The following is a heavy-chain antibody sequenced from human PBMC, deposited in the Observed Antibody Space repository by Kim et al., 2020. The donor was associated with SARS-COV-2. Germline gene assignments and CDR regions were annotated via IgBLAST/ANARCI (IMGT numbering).Heavy chain of an antibody. D-gene: IGHD2-2*01. CDR1: GGSFSGYY. CDR2: XNHSGXT. CDR3: AXXRGXXXVPXXIKXXXP. J-gene: IGHJ5*02. Sequence: SETLSLTCAVYGGSFSGYYWSWIRQPPGKGLXWIGXXNHSGXTNYNPSLKSRVTXXVDXXXNQXXLKLXXVTXXXTAXXYCAXXRGXXXVPXXIKXXXPWXXXTLVXVSS. V-gene: IGHV4-34*01.